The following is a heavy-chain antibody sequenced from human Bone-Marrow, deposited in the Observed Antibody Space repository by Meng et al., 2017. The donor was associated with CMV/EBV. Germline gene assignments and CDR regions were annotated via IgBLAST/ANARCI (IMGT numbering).Heavy chain of an antibody. V-gene: IGHV1-69*05. CDR3: ARDRSTRYFDWLLPIVDY. CDR1: GGTFSSYA. J-gene: IGHJ4*02. Sequence: SVKVSCKASGGTFSSYAISWVRQAPGQGLEWMGGIIPIFGTANYAQKFQGRVTMTTDTSTSTAYKELRSLRSDDTAVYYCARDRSTRYFDWLLPIVDYWGQGTLVTVSS. D-gene: IGHD3-9*01. CDR2: IIPIFGTA.